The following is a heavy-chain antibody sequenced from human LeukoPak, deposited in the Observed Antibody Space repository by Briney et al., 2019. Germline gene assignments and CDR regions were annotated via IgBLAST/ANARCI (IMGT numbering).Heavy chain of an antibody. D-gene: IGHD5/OR15-5a*01. J-gene: IGHJ6*03. CDR2: INPNSGET. CDR1: GYTFSGHF. CDR3: ARANLTVSEGTFYYYLDV. V-gene: IGHV1-2*02. Sequence: GASVRVSCKASGYTFSGHFLHWVRQAPGRGLEWMGWINPNSGETKSAVKFQGRVLMTRDSSISTAYMELNSLTSDDTALYYCARANLTVSEGTFYYYLDVWGKGTTVTVSS.